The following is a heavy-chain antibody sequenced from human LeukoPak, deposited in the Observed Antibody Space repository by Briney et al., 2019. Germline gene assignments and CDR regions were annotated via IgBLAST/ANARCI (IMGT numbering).Heavy chain of an antibody. D-gene: IGHD6-13*01. V-gene: IGHV1-69*05. CDR1: GGTFSSYA. CDR2: IIPIFGTA. CDR3: ARSRLQQLAYYYYYYMDV. J-gene: IGHJ6*03. Sequence: ASVKVSCKASGGTFSSYAISWVRQAPGQGLEWMGGIIPIFGTANYAQKFQGRVTITTDESTSTAYMELSSLRPEDTAVYYCARSRLQQLAYYYYYYMDVWGKGTTVTVSS.